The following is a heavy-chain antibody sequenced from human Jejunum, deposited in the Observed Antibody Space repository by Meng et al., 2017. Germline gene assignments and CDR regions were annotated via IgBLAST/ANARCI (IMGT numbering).Heavy chain of an antibody. CDR3: TREKVKGGKVIDY. J-gene: IGHJ4*02. V-gene: IGHV3-74*01. CDR2: ITSDGSDT. CDR1: GFTFSTYW. D-gene: IGHD2-15*01. Sequence: GGSLRLSCVASGFTFSTYWMHWVRQAPGKGLVWVSRITSDGSDTTYADSVRGRFTIFRDNAKNTLYLQMNSLRAEDTAVYYCTREKVKGGKVIDYWGQGTLVTVSS.